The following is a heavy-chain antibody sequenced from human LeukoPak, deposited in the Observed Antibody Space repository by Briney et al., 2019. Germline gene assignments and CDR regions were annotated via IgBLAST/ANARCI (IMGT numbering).Heavy chain of an antibody. CDR1: GGSISSGAYY. J-gene: IGHJ3*02. CDR3: AREQTSTPSQTYYYDSSGYYVGAFDI. D-gene: IGHD3-22*01. CDR2: IYYSGST. V-gene: IGHV4-31*03. Sequence: SETLSLTCTVSGGSISSGAYYWSWIRQHPGKGLEWIGYIYYSGSTNYNPSLKSRVTISVDTSKNQFSLKLSSVTAADTAVYYCAREQTSTPSQTYYYDSSGYYVGAFDIWGQGTMVTVSS.